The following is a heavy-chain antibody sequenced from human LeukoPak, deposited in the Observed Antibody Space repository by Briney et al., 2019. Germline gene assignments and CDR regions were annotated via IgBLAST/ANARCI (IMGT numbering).Heavy chain of an antibody. J-gene: IGHJ6*02. Sequence: NPSETLSLTCAVYGGSFSGYYWSWIRQPPGEGLEWIGEINHSGSTNYNPSLKSRVTISVDTSKNQFSLKLSSVTAADTAVYYCARVPIQLWFGYGMDVWGQGTTVTVSS. CDR1: GGSFSGYY. CDR3: ARVPIQLWFGYGMDV. D-gene: IGHD5-18*01. CDR2: INHSGST. V-gene: IGHV4-34*01.